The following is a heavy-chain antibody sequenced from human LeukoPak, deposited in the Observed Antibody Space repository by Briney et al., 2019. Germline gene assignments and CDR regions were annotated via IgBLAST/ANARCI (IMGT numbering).Heavy chain of an antibody. CDR2: INHSGST. Sequence: SETLSLTCAVYGVSFSGYYWSWIRQPPGKGLEWIGEINHSGSTNYNPSLKSRVTISVDTSKNQFSLKLSSVTAADTAVYYCARGVRVRVIVVVITRARWFDPWGQGTLVTVSS. D-gene: IGHD3-22*01. J-gene: IGHJ5*02. V-gene: IGHV4-34*01. CDR1: GVSFSGYY. CDR3: ARGVRVRVIVVVITRARWFDP.